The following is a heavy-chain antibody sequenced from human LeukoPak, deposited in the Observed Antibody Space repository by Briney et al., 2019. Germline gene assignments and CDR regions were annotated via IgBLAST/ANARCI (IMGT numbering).Heavy chain of an antibody. D-gene: IGHD6-19*01. CDR3: ARVSHESPSYSSGWYYFDY. Sequence: PSETLSLTCTVSGGSISSSSYYWGWIRQPPGKGLEWIGSIYYSGSTYYNPSLKSRVTISVDTSKNQFSLKLSSVTAADTAVYYCARVSHESPSYSSGWYYFDYWGQGTLVTVSS. J-gene: IGHJ4*02. CDR1: GGSISSSSYY. V-gene: IGHV4-39*07. CDR2: IYYSGST.